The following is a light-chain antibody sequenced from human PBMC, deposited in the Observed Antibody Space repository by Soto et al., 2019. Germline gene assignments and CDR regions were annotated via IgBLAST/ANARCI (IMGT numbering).Light chain of an antibody. V-gene: IGKV3-20*01. CDR1: QSVSSTY. Sequence: EIVLTQSPGTLSLSPGGRATLSCRASQSVSSTYLAWYQQKPGQAPRLLVYGASSRATGIPDRFSGSASGADFTLTISRLEPEDFAVYYCQQYDSSPPGYTFGQGTKLEIK. CDR3: QQYDSSPPGYT. J-gene: IGKJ2*01. CDR2: GAS.